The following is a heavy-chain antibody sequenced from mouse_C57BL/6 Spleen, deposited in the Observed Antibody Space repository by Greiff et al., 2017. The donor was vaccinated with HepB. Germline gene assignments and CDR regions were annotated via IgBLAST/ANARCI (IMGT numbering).Heavy chain of an antibody. CDR3: ARNPLTGTGYFDV. D-gene: IGHD4-1*01. CDR1: GYAFSSYW. Sequence: VQLKQSGAELVKPGASVKISCKASGYAFSSYWMNWVKQRPGKGLEWIGQIYPGDGDTNYNGKFKGKATLTADKSSSTAYMQLSSLTSEDSAVYFCARNPLTGTGYFDVWGTGTTVTVSS. J-gene: IGHJ1*03. CDR2: IYPGDGDT. V-gene: IGHV1-80*01.